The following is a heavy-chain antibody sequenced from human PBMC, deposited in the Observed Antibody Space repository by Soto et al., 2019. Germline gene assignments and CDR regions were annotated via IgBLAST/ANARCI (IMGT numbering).Heavy chain of an antibody. J-gene: IGHJ5*02. D-gene: IGHD4-17*01. Sequence: PSETLSFTCTVSGGSVNNNAFSWTWIRQPPGKGLEWIGEINHSGSTNYNPSLKSRVTISVDTTKNQFSLKLSSVTAADTAVYYCATDYVLDPWGQGTLVTVSS. CDR3: ATDYVLDP. CDR2: INHSGST. V-gene: IGHV4-34*01. CDR1: GGSVNNNAFS.